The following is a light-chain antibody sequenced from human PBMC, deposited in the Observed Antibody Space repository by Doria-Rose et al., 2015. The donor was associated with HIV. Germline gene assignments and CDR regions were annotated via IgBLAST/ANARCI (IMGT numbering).Light chain of an antibody. CDR1: QSVRSSY. V-gene: IGKV3-20*01. CDR2: GTS. CDR3: QQYRSSPRT. J-gene: IGKJ2*01. Sequence: TQSPGTLSLSPGERATLSCRASQSVRSSYLAWCQQKPGQAPRLLIYGTSSRATGIPDRFSSSGSGTDFTLTISRLEPEDFAVYYCQQYRSSPRTFGQGTKLEIK.